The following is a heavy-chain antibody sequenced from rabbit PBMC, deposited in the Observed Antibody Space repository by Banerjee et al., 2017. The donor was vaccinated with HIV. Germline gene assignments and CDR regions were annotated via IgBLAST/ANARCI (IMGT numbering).Heavy chain of an antibody. V-gene: IGHV1S40*01. D-gene: IGHD7-1*01. CDR3: ARDLAAVTGWNFGL. CDR1: GFSFSGGYD. CDR2: IYAGSNDKT. J-gene: IGHJ4*01. Sequence: QSLEESGGDLVKPGASLTLTCTASGFSFSGGYDMCWVRQAPGKGLEWIACIYAGSNDKTYYASWAKGRFTISKTSSTTVTLQMTSLTAADTATYFCARDLAAVTGWNFGLWGPGTLVTVS.